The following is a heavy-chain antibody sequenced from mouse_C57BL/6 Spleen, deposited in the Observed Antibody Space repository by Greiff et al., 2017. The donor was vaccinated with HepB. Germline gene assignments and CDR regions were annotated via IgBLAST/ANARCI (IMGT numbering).Heavy chain of an antibody. J-gene: IGHJ3*01. V-gene: IGHV1-19*01. CDR2: INPYNGGT. Sequence: VQLQQSGPVLVKPGASVKMSCKASGYTFTDYYMNWVKQSHGKSLEWIGVINPYNGGTSYNQKFKGKATLTVDKSSSTAYMELNSLTSEDSAVYYCARGALLRESSTGFAYWGQGTLVTVSA. CDR3: ARGALLRESSTGFAY. CDR1: GYTFTDYY. D-gene: IGHD1-1*01.